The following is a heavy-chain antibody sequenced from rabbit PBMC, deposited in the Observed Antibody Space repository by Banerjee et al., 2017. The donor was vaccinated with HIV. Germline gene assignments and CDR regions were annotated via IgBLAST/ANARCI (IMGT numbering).Heavy chain of an antibody. Sequence: QSLEESGGDLVKPGASLTLTCKASGFSFSSGYYMCWVRQAPGKGPEWIGCIYTDSGSAYYASWAKGRFTISKTSSTTVTLQMTSLTAADTATYFCARGDVGYGYAGYGYFNLRGPGTLVTVS. D-gene: IGHD6-1*01. CDR1: GFSFSSGYY. J-gene: IGHJ4*01. V-gene: IGHV1S40*01. CDR3: ARGDVGYGYAGYGYFNL. CDR2: IYTDSGSA.